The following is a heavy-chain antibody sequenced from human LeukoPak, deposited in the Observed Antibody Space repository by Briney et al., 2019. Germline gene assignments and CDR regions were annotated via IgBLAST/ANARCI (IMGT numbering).Heavy chain of an antibody. Sequence: SETLSLTCTASGGSISGSSYSWGWIRQPPGKGLEWIGNIHYSGTTYYNPSLKSRVTISVETSKVQFSLKLSSVTAADTAVYYCARDSCSSTSCRKKFDNWGQGTLVTVSS. J-gene: IGHJ4*02. CDR3: ARDSCSSTSCRKKFDN. CDR1: GGSISGSSYS. D-gene: IGHD2-2*01. CDR2: IHYSGTT. V-gene: IGHV4-39*07.